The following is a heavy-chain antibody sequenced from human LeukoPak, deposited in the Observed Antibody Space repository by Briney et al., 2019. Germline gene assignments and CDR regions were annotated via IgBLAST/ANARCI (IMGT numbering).Heavy chain of an antibody. V-gene: IGHV3-23*01. CDR3: AKEPYGSGSYYNVYYFDY. CDR1: GFTFSSYA. Sequence: PGGSLRLSCAASGFTFSSYAMNWVRQAPGKGLEWVSAISGSGGSTYYADSVKGRFTISRDNSKNTLYLQMNSLRAEDTAVYYLAKEPYGSGSYYNVYYFDYWGQGTLVTVSS. J-gene: IGHJ4*02. D-gene: IGHD3-10*01. CDR2: ISGSGGST.